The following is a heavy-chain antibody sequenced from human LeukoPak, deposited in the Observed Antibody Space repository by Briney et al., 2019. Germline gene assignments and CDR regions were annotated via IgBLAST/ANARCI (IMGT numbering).Heavy chain of an antibody. V-gene: IGHV3-74*01. D-gene: IGHD3-10*01. J-gene: IGHJ6*02. CDR3: ARGELWFGELRSGYYYYGMDV. CDR2: INSDGNST. CDR1: GFTFSSYW. Sequence: PGGSLRLSCAASGFTFSSYWMHWVRQAPGKGLVWVSRINSDGNSTSYADSVKGRFTISRDNAKNTLYLQMNSLRAEDTAVYYCARGELWFGELRSGYYYYGMDVWGQGTTVTVSS.